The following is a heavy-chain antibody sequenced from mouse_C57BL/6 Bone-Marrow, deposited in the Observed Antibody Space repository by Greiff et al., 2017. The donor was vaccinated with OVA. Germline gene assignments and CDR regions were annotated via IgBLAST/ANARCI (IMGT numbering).Heavy chain of an antibody. CDR2: ISSGSSTI. D-gene: IGHD2-2*01. CDR3: ARGGYRFAY. J-gene: IGHJ3*01. V-gene: IGHV5-17*01. CDR1: GFTFSDYG. Sequence: VQLKQSGGGLVKPGGSLKLSCAASGFTFSDYGMHWARQAPEKGLEWVAYISSGSSTIYYADTVKGRFTISRDNAKNTLFLQMTSLRSEDTAMYYCARGGYRFAYWGQGTLVTVSA.